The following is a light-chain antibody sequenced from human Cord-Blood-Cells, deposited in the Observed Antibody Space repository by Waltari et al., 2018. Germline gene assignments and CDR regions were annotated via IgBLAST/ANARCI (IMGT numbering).Light chain of an antibody. V-gene: IGLV3-1*01. CDR2: QDS. J-gene: IGLJ2*01. CDR1: KLGDKY. Sequence: SYELTQPPSVSVSPGQTASITCSGDKLGDKYACWYQQQPGQCPVLVIYQDSKRPSGSPERFSGSDSGNTATLTISGTQAMDEADYYCQAWDSSTAVFGGGTKLTVL. CDR3: QAWDSSTAV.